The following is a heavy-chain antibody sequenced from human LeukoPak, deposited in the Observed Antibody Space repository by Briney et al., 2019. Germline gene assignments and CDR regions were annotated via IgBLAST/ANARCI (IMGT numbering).Heavy chain of an antibody. CDR2: MNIDGSEK. J-gene: IGHJ3*02. CDR3: AKDGGGYGDGGAFDI. D-gene: IGHD1-26*01. CDR1: GFTFSNYW. V-gene: IGHV3-7*03. Sequence: GGSLRLSCAASGFTFSNYWMGWVRQAPGKRPEWVANMNIDGSEKYYADSVKGRFTISRDNARNSVYLQMNSLRAEDTALYYCAKDGGGYGDGGAFDIWGQGTMVTVSS.